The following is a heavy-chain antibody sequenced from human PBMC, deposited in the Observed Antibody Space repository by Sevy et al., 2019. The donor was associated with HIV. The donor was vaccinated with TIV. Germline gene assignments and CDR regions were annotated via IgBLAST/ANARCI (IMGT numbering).Heavy chain of an antibody. V-gene: IGHV1-18*01. CDR3: ARAPRGSQGPGQYFLH. CDR2: ISPYNGDS. CDR1: GYTFTNYI. J-gene: IGHJ1*01. D-gene: IGHD1-26*01. Sequence: ASLKVSCKASGYTFTNYILTWVRQAPGQGLEWMGRISPYNGDSNYAHQLQGRLTMTTDTSTSTVYMELRNLRSDDTAVYYCARAPRGSQGPGQYFLHWCQGTLVTVSS.